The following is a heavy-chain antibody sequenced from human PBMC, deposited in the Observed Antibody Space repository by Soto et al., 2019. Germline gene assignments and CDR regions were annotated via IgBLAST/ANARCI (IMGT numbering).Heavy chain of an antibody. Sequence: GGSLRLSCAASGFTFSSYWMHWVRQAPGKGLVWVSRINSDGSSTSYADSVKGRFTISRDNAKNTLYLQMNSLRAEDTAVYYCARDYDFWSGYWRHDAFDIWGQGTMVTVSS. CDR1: GFTFSSYW. CDR2: INSDGSST. J-gene: IGHJ3*02. D-gene: IGHD3-3*01. V-gene: IGHV3-74*01. CDR3: ARDYDFWSGYWRHDAFDI.